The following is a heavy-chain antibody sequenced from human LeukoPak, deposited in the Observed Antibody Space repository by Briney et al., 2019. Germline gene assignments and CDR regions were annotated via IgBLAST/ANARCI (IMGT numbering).Heavy chain of an antibody. CDR1: GGSFSGYY. Sequence: SGTLSLTCAVCGGSFSGYYWSWIRQPPGKGLEWIGEINHSGSTNYNPSLKSRVTISVDTSKNQFSLKLSSVTAADTAVYYCARFSNDHGVKFDYWGQGTLVTVSS. CDR3: ARFSNDHGVKFDY. CDR2: INHSGST. D-gene: IGHD4-17*01. J-gene: IGHJ4*02. V-gene: IGHV4-34*01.